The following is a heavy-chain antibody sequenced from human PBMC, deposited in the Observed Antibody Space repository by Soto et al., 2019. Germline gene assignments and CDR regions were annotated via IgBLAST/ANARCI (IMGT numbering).Heavy chain of an antibody. V-gene: IGHV3-30*18. CDR1: GFTFSSYG. CDR2: ISYDGSNK. CDR3: AKDPAPYYYDSSGYPNHY. Sequence: ESGGGVVQPGRSLRLSCAASGFTFSSYGMHWVRQAPGKGLEWVAVISYDGSNKYYADSVKGRFTISRDNSKNTLYLQMNSLRAEDTAVYYCAKDPAPYYYDSSGYPNHYWGQGTLVTVSS. D-gene: IGHD3-22*01. J-gene: IGHJ4*02.